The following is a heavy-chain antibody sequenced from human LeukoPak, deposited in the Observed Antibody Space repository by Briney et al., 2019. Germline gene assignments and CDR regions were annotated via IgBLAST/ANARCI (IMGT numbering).Heavy chain of an antibody. Sequence: SETLSLTCTVSGGSISSYYWSWIRQPPGKGLEWIGYIYYSGSTNYNPSIKSRVTISVDTSKNQFSLRLSSVTAADTAVYYCAAEGSSGFDYWGQGTLVTVSS. D-gene: IGHD6-19*01. CDR1: GGSISSYY. V-gene: IGHV4-59*01. CDR2: IYYSGST. J-gene: IGHJ4*02. CDR3: AAEGSSGFDY.